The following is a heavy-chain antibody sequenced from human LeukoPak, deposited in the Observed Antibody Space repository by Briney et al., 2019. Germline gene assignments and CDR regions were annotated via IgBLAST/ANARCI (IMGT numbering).Heavy chain of an antibody. V-gene: IGHV4-31*03. J-gene: IGHJ4*02. D-gene: IGHD6-19*01. CDR2: IYYSGST. Sequence: SETLSLTCTVSGGSISSGGYYWSWIRQHPGKGLEWIGYIYYSGSTYYNPSLKSRVTISVDTSKNQFSLKLSSVTAADTAVYYCARGPGYSSGWYLIYFDYWGQGTLVTVSS. CDR1: GGSISSGGYY. CDR3: ARGPGYSSGWYLIYFDY.